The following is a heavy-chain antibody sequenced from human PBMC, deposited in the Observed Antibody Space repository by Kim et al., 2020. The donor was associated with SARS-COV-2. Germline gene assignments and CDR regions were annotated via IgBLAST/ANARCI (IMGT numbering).Heavy chain of an antibody. V-gene: IGHV4-39*01. J-gene: IGHJ4*02. D-gene: IGHD2-2*01. CDR1: GDSISSSSYF. CDR2: IYYSGST. Sequence: SETLSLTCTVSGDSISSSSYFWGWIRQSPGKGLEWMTSIYYSGSTSYNPSLKSRVTISVDTSKNQFSLKLSSVTAADTAVYYCARHPAVMVAFDYWGQGT. CDR3: ARHPAVMVAFDY.